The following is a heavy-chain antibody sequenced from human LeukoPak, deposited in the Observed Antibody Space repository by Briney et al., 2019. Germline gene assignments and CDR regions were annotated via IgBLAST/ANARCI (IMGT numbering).Heavy chain of an antibody. V-gene: IGHV1-8*01. CDR3: ARVKNRGYYGSGGGDY. Sequence: ASVTVSFKASGYTFTSYDINWVRQATGQGLEWMGWMNPNSGNTGYAQKFQGRVTMTRNTSISTAYMELSSLRSEDTAVYYCARVKNRGYYGSGGGDYWGQGTLVTVSS. CDR1: GYTFTSYD. J-gene: IGHJ4*02. D-gene: IGHD3-10*01. CDR2: MNPNSGNT.